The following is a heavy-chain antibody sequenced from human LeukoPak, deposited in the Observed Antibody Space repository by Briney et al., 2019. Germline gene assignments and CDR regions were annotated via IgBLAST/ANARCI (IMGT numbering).Heavy chain of an antibody. CDR3: AKANGKIVVVVLD. CDR2: IKQDGSEK. Sequence: PGGSLRLSCAASGFTFSSYWMSWVRQAPGKGLEWVANIKQDGSEKYYVDSVKGRFTISRDNAKNSLYLQMNGLRAEDTAVYYCAKANGKIVVVVLDWGQGTLVTVSS. D-gene: IGHD3-22*01. CDR1: GFTFSSYW. J-gene: IGHJ4*02. V-gene: IGHV3-7*05.